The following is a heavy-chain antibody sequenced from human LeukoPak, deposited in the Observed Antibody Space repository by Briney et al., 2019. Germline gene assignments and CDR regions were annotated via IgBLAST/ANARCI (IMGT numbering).Heavy chain of an antibody. D-gene: IGHD6-19*01. CDR3: ASSNGWVTQY. V-gene: IGHV3-7*01. CDR2: INEDGSEQ. Sequence: GGSLRLSCAASGFTFSKYWVHWVRQAPGRGLEWVANINEDGSEQYYADSVKGRFTISRDNAKNSLSLQMNSLRAEDTAVYYCASSNGWVTQYWGQGTLVTISS. J-gene: IGHJ4*02. CDR1: GFTFSKYW.